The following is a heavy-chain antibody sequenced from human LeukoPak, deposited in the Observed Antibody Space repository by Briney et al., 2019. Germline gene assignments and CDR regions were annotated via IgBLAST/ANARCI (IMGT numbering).Heavy chain of an antibody. CDR1: GFTFSSYA. D-gene: IGHD3/OR15-3a*01. Sequence: PGRSLRLFRAASGFTFSSYALNWVSEVPGKGLEWVSTISGGGYSRYYADSVKGRFTISRDDSKNTLHLQMNRLRAEDTAVYYGAGLPLFFVWLLPDSGFDPWGQGTLVTVSS. J-gene: IGHJ5*02. CDR3: AGLPLFFVWLLPDSGFDP. CDR2: ISGGGYSR. V-gene: IGHV3-23*01.